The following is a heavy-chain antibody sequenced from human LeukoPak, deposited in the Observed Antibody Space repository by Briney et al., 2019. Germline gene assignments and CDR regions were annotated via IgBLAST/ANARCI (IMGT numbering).Heavy chain of an antibody. J-gene: IGHJ2*01. CDR2: ISAYNGNT. CDR3: ARCGGIAAAVLYWYFDL. V-gene: IGHV1-18*01. Sequence: ASVKVSCKASGYTFTSYGISWVRQAPGQGLEWMGWISAYNGNTNYAQKLQGRVTMTTDTSTSTAYMELRSLRSDDTAVYYCARCGGIAAAVLYWYFDLWGRGTLVTVSS. CDR1: GYTFTSYG. D-gene: IGHD6-13*01.